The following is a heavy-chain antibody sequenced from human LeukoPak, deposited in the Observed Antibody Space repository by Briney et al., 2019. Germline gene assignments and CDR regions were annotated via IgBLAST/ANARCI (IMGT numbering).Heavy chain of an antibody. CDR3: ARDGSRSCSGGSCYSPQQRSYFDY. J-gene: IGHJ4*02. D-gene: IGHD2-15*01. CDR1: GGTFSSYA. V-gene: IGHV1-46*01. CDR2: INPSGGST. Sequence: EASVKVSCKASGGTFSSYAISWVRQAPGQGLEWMGIINPSGGSTSYAQKFQGRVTMTRDMSTSTVYMELSSLRSEDTAVYYCARDGSRSCSGGSCYSPQQRSYFDYWGQGTLVTVSS.